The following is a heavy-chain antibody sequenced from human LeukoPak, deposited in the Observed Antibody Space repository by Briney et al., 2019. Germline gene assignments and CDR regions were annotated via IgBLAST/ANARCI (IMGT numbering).Heavy chain of an antibody. CDR1: GFTFSSYA. V-gene: IGHV3-64*04. D-gene: IGHD1-26*01. J-gene: IGHJ6*02. CDR2: ISSNGGST. CDR3: ARDGGRGTYFYYGMDV. Sequence: GGSLRLSCSASGFTFSSYAMHWVRQAPGKGLEYVSAISSNGGSTYYADSVKGRFTISRDNSKNTLYLQMDSLRVEDTAVDFCARDGGRGTYFYYGMDVWGQGTTVTVSS.